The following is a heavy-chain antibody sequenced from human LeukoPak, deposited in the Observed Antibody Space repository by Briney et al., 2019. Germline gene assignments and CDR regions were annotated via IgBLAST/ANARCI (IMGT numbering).Heavy chain of an antibody. CDR3: AKMQGYFDY. Sequence: GGSLRLSCAASGFTFSSYAMSWVRQAPGKGLQWVSAITGDGTTTFYADSVKGRFTISRDNSKNMLYLQMSSLRAEDTAIYYCAKMQGYFDYWGQGTLVPVSS. V-gene: IGHV3-23*01. CDR1: GFTFSSYA. J-gene: IGHJ4*02. CDR2: ITGDGTTT.